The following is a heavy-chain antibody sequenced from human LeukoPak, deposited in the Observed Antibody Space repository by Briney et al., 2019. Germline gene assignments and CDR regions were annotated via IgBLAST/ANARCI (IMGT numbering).Heavy chain of an antibody. D-gene: IGHD3-22*01. Sequence: ASVKVSCKASGYTFTSYGISWVRQAPGQGLEWMGWISAYNGNTNYAQKLQGRVTMTTDTSTSTAYMELRSLRSDDTAVYYCARVWQVYYDSSGYYLEDYWGQRTLVTVSS. J-gene: IGHJ4*02. CDR2: ISAYNGNT. V-gene: IGHV1-18*01. CDR3: ARVWQVYYDSSGYYLEDY. CDR1: GYTFTSYG.